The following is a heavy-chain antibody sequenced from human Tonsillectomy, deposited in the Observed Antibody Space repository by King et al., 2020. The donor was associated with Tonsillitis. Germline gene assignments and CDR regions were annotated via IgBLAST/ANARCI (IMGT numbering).Heavy chain of an antibody. CDR1: GFTFSSYS. CDR2: ISSSSSTI. J-gene: IGHJ4*02. D-gene: IGHD3-3*01. Sequence: QLVQSGGGLVQPGGSLRLSCAASGFTFSSYSMNWVRQAPGKGLEWVSYISSSSSTIYYADSVKGRFTISRDNAKNSLYLQMDSLRAEDTAVYYCASDERYYDFWSGYYETLDYWGQGTLVTVSS. CDR3: ASDERYYDFWSGYYETLDY. V-gene: IGHV3-48*04.